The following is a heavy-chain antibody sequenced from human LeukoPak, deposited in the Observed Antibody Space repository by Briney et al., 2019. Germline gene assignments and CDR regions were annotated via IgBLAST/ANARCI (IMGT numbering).Heavy chain of an antibody. D-gene: IGHD3-3*01. CDR3: ARAPRLSYDFWSGYADMTGVYLDY. CDR1: GGSFSGYY. V-gene: IGHV4-34*01. Sequence: SETLSLTCAVYGGSFSGYYWSWIRQPPGKGLEWIGEINHSGSTNYNPSLKSRVTISVDTSKNQFSLKLSSVTAADTAVYYCARAPRLSYDFWSGYADMTGVYLDYWGQGTLVTVSS. J-gene: IGHJ4*02. CDR2: INHSGST.